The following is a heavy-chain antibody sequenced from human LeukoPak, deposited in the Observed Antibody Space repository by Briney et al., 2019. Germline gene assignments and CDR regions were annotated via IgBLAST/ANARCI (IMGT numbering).Heavy chain of an antibody. D-gene: IGHD3-3*01. CDR2: ILHSGSS. J-gene: IGHJ4*02. CDR1: GGSITSDTYY. Sequence: SETLSLTCGVSGGSITSDTYYWSWIRQPPGKGLEWIGYILHSGSSYCNPSLNSRVTISIDTSKNQFSLKLNSVTAADTAVYYCAKTRNFWSAYFDYWGQGTLVTVSS. CDR3: AKTRNFWSAYFDY. V-gene: IGHV4-30-2*01.